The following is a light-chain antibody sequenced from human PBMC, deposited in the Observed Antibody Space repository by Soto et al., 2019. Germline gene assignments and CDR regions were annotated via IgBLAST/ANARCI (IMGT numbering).Light chain of an antibody. Sequence: EIVLTQSPGNLSLSPGERATISCRASQSVSSNLAWYQQKPGQAPRLLIYGASSRATGIPDRFSGSGSGTEFTLTISSLQSEDFAIYYCQQYNNWPLFGGGTKVDIK. CDR1: QSVSSN. V-gene: IGKV3D-15*01. CDR3: QQYNNWPL. CDR2: GAS. J-gene: IGKJ4*01.